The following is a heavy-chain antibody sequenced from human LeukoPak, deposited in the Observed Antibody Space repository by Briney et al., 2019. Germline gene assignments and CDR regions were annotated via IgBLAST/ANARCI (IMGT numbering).Heavy chain of an antibody. J-gene: IGHJ5*02. CDR2: TNHSGST. Sequence: SETLSLTCAVYGGSFSGYYWSWIRQPPGKGLEWIGETNHSGSTNYNPSLKSRVTISVDTSKNQFSLKLSSVTAADTAVYYCARACSSTSCFLAFDPWGQGTLVTVSS. CDR1: GGSFSGYY. D-gene: IGHD2-2*01. V-gene: IGHV4-34*01. CDR3: ARACSSTSCFLAFDP.